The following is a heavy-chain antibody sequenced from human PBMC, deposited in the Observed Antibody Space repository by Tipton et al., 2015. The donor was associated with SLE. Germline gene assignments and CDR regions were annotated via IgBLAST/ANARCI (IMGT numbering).Heavy chain of an antibody. CDR3: AKDMMLEVGVFDY. CDR1: GFTFSSYG. Sequence: GSLRLSCAASGFTFSSYGMHWVRQAPGKGLEWVAFIRYDGSNKYYADSVKGRFTISRDNSKNTLYLQMNSLRAEDTAVYYCAKDMMLEVGVFDYWGQGTLVTVSS. J-gene: IGHJ4*02. V-gene: IGHV3-30*02. D-gene: IGHD4/OR15-4a*01. CDR2: IRYDGSNK.